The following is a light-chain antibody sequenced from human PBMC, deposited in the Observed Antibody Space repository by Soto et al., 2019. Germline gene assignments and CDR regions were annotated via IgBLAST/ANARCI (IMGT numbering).Light chain of an antibody. CDR2: DVS. CDR1: SSDVGNYNY. J-gene: IGLJ3*02. V-gene: IGLV2-11*01. Sequence: QSALTQPRSVSGSPGQSVTISCTGTSSDVGNYNYVSWYQQHPGKAPKLMIYDVSNRPSGVPDRFSGSKSGNTASLTISGLQAEDEAEYYCCSYAGRYTSWVFGGGTKLTVL. CDR3: CSYAGRYTSWV.